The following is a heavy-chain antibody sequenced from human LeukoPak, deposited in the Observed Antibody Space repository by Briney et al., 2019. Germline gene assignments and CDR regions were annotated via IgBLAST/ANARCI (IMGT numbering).Heavy chain of an antibody. J-gene: IGHJ4*02. CDR1: GFTFSGYA. Sequence: PGGSLRLSCAASGFTFSGYAMNWVRQAPGKGLEWVSAMSYSGSSTYYADSVKGRFTISRDNSENTLYLQMNSLRAEDTAVYYCAKDRSSSFSGFLEYWGQGTLVTVSS. CDR2: MSYSGSST. CDR3: AKDRSSSFSGFLEY. D-gene: IGHD6-6*01. V-gene: IGHV3-23*01.